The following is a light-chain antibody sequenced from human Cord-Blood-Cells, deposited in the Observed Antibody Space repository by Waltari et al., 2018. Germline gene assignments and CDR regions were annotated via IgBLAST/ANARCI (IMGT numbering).Light chain of an antibody. CDR2: KAS. Sequence: DIQMTQSPSTLSASVGDRVTITCRARQSISSWLAWYQQKPGKAPKLLSYKASSLESGVPSRFSGSGSGTEFTLTISSLQPDDFATYYCQQYNSYSITFGQGTRLEIK. V-gene: IGKV1-5*03. CDR1: QSISSW. CDR3: QQYNSYSIT. J-gene: IGKJ5*01.